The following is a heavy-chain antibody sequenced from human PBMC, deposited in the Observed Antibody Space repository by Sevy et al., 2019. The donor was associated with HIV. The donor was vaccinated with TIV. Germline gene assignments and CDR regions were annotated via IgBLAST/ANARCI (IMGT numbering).Heavy chain of an antibody. CDR3: VRAIGAAGSY. CDR2: IKEDGSMI. Sequence: GGSLRLSCEASGFSFSSYWMSWVRQAPGKGLEWVANIKEDGSMIYYVDSVKGRFTISRDNAKNSVYLQMTRLGAEDAALYYCVRAIGAAGSYWGQGTLVTVSS. V-gene: IGHV3-7*01. D-gene: IGHD6-13*01. CDR1: GFSFSSYW. J-gene: IGHJ4*02.